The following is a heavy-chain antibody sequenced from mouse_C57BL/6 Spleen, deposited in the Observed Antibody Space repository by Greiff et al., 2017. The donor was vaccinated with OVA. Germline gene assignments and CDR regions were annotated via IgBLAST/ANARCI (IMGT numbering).Heavy chain of an antibody. Sequence: QVQLKQPGAELVRPGSSVKLSCKASGYTFTSYWMDWVKQRPGQGLEWIGNIYPSDSETHYNQKFKDKATLTVDKSSSTAYMQLSSLTSEDSAVYYCARPYYYGSSLYYFDYWGQGTTLTVSS. CDR1: GYTFTSYW. CDR3: ARPYYYGSSLYYFDY. J-gene: IGHJ2*01. V-gene: IGHV1-61*01. D-gene: IGHD1-1*01. CDR2: IYPSDSET.